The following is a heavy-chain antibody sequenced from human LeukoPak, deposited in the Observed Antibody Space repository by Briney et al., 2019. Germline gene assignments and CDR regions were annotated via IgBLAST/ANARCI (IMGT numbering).Heavy chain of an antibody. CDR2: ISGSGGST. V-gene: IGHV3-23*01. J-gene: IGHJ3*02. D-gene: IGHD3-3*01. Sequence: PGGSLRLSCAASGLTFRSYAMNWVRQAPGKGLEWVAAISGSGGSTFYADSVKGRFTISRDNSKNTLYLQMNSLRAEDTAVYYCAKDLNYDFWSGLDAFHIWGQGTMVTVSS. CDR3: AKDLNYDFWSGLDAFHI. CDR1: GLTFRSYA.